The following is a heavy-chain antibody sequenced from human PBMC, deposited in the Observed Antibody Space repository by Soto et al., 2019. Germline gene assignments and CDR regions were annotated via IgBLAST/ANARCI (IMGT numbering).Heavy chain of an antibody. CDR3: APALSRVYKPEPYAFDI. D-gene: IGHD1-1*01. Sequence: QVQLVQSGAEVKKPGSSVKVSCKASGGSFSSYAISWVRQAPGQGLELMGGIIPIFGPANYAQKFQGCVTITAAESAHTAYMELSSLTSGDMAIYYCAPALSRVYKPEPYAFDIWGKGTMVCVSS. CDR2: IIPIFGPA. V-gene: IGHV1-69*01. CDR1: GGSFSSYA. J-gene: IGHJ3*02.